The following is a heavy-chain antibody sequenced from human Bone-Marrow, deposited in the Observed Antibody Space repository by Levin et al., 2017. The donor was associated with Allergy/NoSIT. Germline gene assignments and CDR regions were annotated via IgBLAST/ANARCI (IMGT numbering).Heavy chain of an antibody. D-gene: IGHD4-17*01. CDR2: ISGSGGST. CDR1: GFTFSSYA. Sequence: GGSLRLSCAASGFTFSSYAMSWVRQAPGKGLEWVSAISGSGGSTYYADSVKGRFTISRDNSKNTLYLQMNSLRAEDTAVYYCAKTRRYSTVTTTWYFDLWGRGTLVTVSS. CDR3: AKTRRYSTVTTTWYFDL. J-gene: IGHJ2*01. V-gene: IGHV3-23*01.